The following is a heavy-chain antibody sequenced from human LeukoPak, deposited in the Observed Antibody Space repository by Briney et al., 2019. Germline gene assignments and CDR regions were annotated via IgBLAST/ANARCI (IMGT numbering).Heavy chain of an antibody. CDR1: GGSISSGGYS. J-gene: IGHJ5*02. Sequence: SQTLSLTCAVSGGSISSGGYSWSWIRQPPGKGLEWIGEIYHSGSTNYNPSLKSRVTISVDKSKNQFSLKLSSVTAADTAVYYCARDKPGENWNDVESGWFDPWGQGTLVTVSS. CDR2: IYHSGST. CDR3: ARDKPGENWNDVESGWFDP. D-gene: IGHD1-1*01. V-gene: IGHV4-30-2*01.